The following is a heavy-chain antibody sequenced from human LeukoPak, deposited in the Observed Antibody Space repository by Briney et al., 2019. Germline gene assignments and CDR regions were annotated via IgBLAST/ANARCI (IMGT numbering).Heavy chain of an antibody. CDR3: ARGPSRTYSGQHDF. CDR1: GFSFSNSY. J-gene: IGHJ4*02. CDR2: ISGRGTHI. V-gene: IGHV3-21*01. D-gene: IGHD5-12*01. Sequence: PGGSLRLSCAASGFSFSNSYIHWVRQAPGKGLEWVSSISGRGTHIYYADSVKGRFTISRDNAENSLFLQMNSLRVDDTAVYYCARGPSRTYSGQHDFWGQGTLVFVSS.